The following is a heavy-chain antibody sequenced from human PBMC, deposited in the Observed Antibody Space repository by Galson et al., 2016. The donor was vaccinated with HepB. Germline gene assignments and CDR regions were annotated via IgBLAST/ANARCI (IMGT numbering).Heavy chain of an antibody. D-gene: IGHD3-3*01. V-gene: IGHV3-74*01. CDR3: ASLRFKGFDL. CDR1: GFTVSSSY. Sequence: SLRLSCAASGFTVSSSYMSWVRQAPGEGLVWVSRINTVGSIISYADSVKGRFTISRDNARNTLYLQMNSLRAEDTAVYYCASLRFKGFDLWGRGTLVTVSS. CDR2: INTVGSII. J-gene: IGHJ2*01.